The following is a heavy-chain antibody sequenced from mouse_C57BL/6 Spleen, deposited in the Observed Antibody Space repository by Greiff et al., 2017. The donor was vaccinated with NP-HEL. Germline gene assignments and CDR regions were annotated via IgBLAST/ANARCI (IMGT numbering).Heavy chain of an antibody. Sequence: QVQLQQSGPELVKPGASVKISCKASGYAFSSSWMNWVKQRPGKGLEWIGRIYPGDGDTNYNGKFKGKATLTADKSSSTAYMQLSSLTSEDSAVYFCAIGLRYWYFDVWGTGTTVTVSS. CDR1: GYAFSSSW. V-gene: IGHV1-82*01. J-gene: IGHJ1*03. D-gene: IGHD1-1*01. CDR2: IYPGDGDT. CDR3: AIGLRYWYFDV.